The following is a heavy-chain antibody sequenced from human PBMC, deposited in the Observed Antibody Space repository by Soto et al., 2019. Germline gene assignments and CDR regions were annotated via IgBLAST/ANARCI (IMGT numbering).Heavy chain of an antibody. J-gene: IGHJ6*01. V-gene: IGHV3-53*01. CDR3: VRERRVASPTPYYYYRSDG. CDR1: GFSVSSNC. CDR2: IYSCGST. Sequence: PAGSLCLTCAASGFSVSSNCMSWARKAPGKGQERDSVIYSCGSTYYEDYAKGQFTISRANSKNTQYLHMNSLSAEATAVDYCVRERRVASPTPYYYYRSDGWGPGTTGTGPS.